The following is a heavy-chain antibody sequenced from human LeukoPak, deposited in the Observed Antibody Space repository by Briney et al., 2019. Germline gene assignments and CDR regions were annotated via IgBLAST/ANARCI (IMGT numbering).Heavy chain of an antibody. J-gene: IGHJ4*02. CDR2: ISYDGSNT. D-gene: IGHD3-3*01. V-gene: IGHV3-30-3*01. CDR1: GVTFSSYA. Sequence: PGRSLRLSCAASGVTFSSYAMHWVRQAPGKGLEWVAVISYDGSNTYYADSVKGRFTISRDNSKHTLYLQMNSLRAEDTAVYYCARVTITIFGAIDYWGQGTLVSVSS. CDR3: ARVTITIFGAIDY.